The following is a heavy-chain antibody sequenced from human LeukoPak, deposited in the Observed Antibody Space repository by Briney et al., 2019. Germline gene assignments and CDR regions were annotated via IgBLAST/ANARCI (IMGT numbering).Heavy chain of an antibody. CDR1: GGTFSSYA. Sequence: GASVKVSCKASGGTFSSYAISWVRQAPGQGLEWMGGIIPIFGTANYAQKFQGRVTITADESTSTAYMELSSLRSEDTAVCYCARWDSSGLDYWGQGTLVTVSS. D-gene: IGHD6-19*01. CDR3: ARWDSSGLDY. CDR2: IIPIFGTA. J-gene: IGHJ4*02. V-gene: IGHV1-69*13.